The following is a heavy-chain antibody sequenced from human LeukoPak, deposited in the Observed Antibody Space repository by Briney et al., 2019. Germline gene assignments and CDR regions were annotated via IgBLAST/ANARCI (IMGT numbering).Heavy chain of an antibody. CDR2: IYYRGDT. CDR1: GVSLSRSFYY. V-gene: IGHV4-39*01. CDR3: AKPIVGTLRGFDY. D-gene: IGHD1-26*01. J-gene: IGHJ4*02. Sequence: PSETLSLTCNVSGVSLSRSFYYWGWIRQPPGKGLEWIGNIYYRGDTYYNPSLKSRLTISVDTSKNQFSLKLSSVSAADTAVYYCAKPIVGTLRGFDYWGQGTLLTVSS.